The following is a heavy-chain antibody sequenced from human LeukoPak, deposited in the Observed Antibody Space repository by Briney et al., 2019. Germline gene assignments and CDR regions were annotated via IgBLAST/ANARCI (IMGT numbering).Heavy chain of an antibody. CDR1: GDSISSSY. V-gene: IGHV4-4*09. CDR3: ARLIPGTTGLRKNYFDH. J-gene: IGHJ4*02. CDR2: ISASGNT. D-gene: IGHD1-20*01. Sequence: PSETLSLTCTVSGDSISSSYWNWIRQTPGKGLEWIGYISASGNTNYNPSLKSRIIISVDMSKNQFSLKLSSVTAADTAVYYCARLIPGTTGLRKNYFDHWGQGTLVTVSS.